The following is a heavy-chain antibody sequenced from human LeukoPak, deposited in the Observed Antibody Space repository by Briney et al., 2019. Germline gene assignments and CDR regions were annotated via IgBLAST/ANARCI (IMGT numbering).Heavy chain of an antibody. Sequence: PSETLSLTCTVSGGSISSSSYYWGWIRQPPGKGLEWIGSIYYSGSTYYNPSLKSRVTISVDTSKNQFSLKLSSVTAADPAVYYCARRITTMGLPGFDYWGQGTLVTVSS. CDR1: GGSISSSSYY. CDR2: IYYSGST. D-gene: IGHD3-3*01. J-gene: IGHJ4*02. CDR3: ARRITTMGLPGFDY. V-gene: IGHV4-39*01.